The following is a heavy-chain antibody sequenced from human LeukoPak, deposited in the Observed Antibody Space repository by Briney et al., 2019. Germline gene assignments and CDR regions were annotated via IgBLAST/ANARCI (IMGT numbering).Heavy chain of an antibody. CDR1: GYTFTSYD. CDR2: MNPNSGNT. CDR3: ARATGDSLYYYYYYMDV. V-gene: IGHV1-8*01. D-gene: IGHD7-27*01. J-gene: IGHJ6*03. Sequence: ASVKVSCKASGYTFTSYDINWVRQATGQGLEWMGWMNPNSGNTGYAQKFQGRVTITTDESTSTAYMELSSLRSEDTAVYYCARATGDSLYYYYYYMDVWGKGTTVTVSS.